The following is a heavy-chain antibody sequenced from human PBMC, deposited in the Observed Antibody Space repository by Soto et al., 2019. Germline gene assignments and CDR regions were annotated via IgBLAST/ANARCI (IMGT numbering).Heavy chain of an antibody. CDR3: ARGDSSSTWDWFDP. V-gene: IGHV4-59*01. Sequence: SETLSLTCTVSGGSISSYYWSWIRQPPGKGLEWIGYIYYSGSTNYNPSLKSRVTISVDTSKNQFSLKLSSVPAADTAVYYCARGDSSSTWDWFDPWGQGTLVTVSS. CDR1: GGSISSYY. J-gene: IGHJ5*02. D-gene: IGHD6-6*01. CDR2: IYYSGST.